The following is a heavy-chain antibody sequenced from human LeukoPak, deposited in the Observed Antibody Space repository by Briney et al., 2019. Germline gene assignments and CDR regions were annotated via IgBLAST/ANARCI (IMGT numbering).Heavy chain of an antibody. CDR1: GFTFSSYA. CDR3: AKDFGSSSRIDAFDI. V-gene: IGHV3-23*01. Sequence: PGGSLRLSCAASGFTFSSYAMSWVRQAPGKGLEWVSAISGSGGSTYYADSVKGRFTISRDNSKNTLYLQMNGLRAEDTAVYYCAKDFGSSSRIDAFDIWGQGTMVTVSS. D-gene: IGHD6-6*01. J-gene: IGHJ3*02. CDR2: ISGSGGST.